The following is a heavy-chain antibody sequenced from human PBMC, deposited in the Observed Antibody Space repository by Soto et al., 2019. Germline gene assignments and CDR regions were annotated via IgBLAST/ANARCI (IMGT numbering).Heavy chain of an antibody. J-gene: IGHJ5*02. V-gene: IGHV1-2*04. CDR2: INPNSGGT. CDR3: ARSGLEVPAPGRKFWFDP. CDR1: GYTFTCYY. Sequence: WASVKVSCKASGYTFTCYYMHWVRQAPGQGLEWMGWINPNSGGTNYAQKFQGWVTMTRDTSSSTAYMELRSLRSDDTAVYYCARSGLEVPAPGRKFWFDPWGQGTLVTVSS. D-gene: IGHD2-15*01.